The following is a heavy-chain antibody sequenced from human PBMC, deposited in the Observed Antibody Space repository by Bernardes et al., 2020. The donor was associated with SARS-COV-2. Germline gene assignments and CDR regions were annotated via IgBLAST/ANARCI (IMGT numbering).Heavy chain of an antibody. J-gene: IGHJ6*02. D-gene: IGHD1-1*01. CDR1: GYTLTGNY. CDR3: ARGGQVQPYQYSGMDV. CDR2: LNHNSGAT. Sequence: ASVHVSCKASGYTLTGNYIHWIRPAPGQGLEWLGLLNHNSGATEYAQKFQGRVTMTGDTSINTAYMELSGLRSDDTAFYYCARGGQVQPYQYSGMDVWGQGTTVTVSS. V-gene: IGHV1-2*02.